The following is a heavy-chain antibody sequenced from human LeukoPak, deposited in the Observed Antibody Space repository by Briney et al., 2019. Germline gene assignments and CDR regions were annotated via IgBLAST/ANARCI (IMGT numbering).Heavy chain of an antibody. CDR2: LSVSGGST. CDR1: RFTFSSYA. J-gene: IGHJ3*02. V-gene: IGHV3-23*01. D-gene: IGHD1-26*01. CDR3: AKALGGWELLGAFDI. Sequence: GWSLRLSCAASRFTFSSYAMNWVRQTAWKVREWVLALSVSGGSTLYADFVKGRFTISRDNSKNTLNLQMNSLRAEDTAVYYGAKALGGWELLGAFDIWGHGTMFTVSS.